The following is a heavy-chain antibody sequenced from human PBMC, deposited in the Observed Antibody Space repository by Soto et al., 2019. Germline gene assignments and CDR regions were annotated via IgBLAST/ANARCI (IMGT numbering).Heavy chain of an antibody. J-gene: IGHJ6*02. V-gene: IGHV1-2*04. Sequence: GASVKVSCKASGYTFTGYYMHWVRQAPGQGLEWMGWINPNSGGTNYAQKFQGWVTMTRDTSISTAYMELSRLRSDDTAVYYCARGGTVTTGDYYYYYGMDVWGQGTTVTVSS. CDR1: GYTFTGYY. CDR2: INPNSGGT. D-gene: IGHD4-4*01. CDR3: ARGGTVTTGDYYYYYGMDV.